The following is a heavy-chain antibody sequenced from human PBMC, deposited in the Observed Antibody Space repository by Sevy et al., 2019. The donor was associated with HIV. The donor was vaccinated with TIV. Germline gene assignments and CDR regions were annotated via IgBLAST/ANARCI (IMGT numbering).Heavy chain of an antibody. CDR3: ARLATIAKFAFDY. CDR2: INPNSGGT. V-gene: IGHV1-2*02. J-gene: IGHJ4*02. Sequence: ASVKVSCKASGYTFTGYYMHWVRQAPGQGLEWMGWINPNSGGTNYAQKFQGRVTMTRDTSISTAYMELSRPRSDDTAVYYCARLATIAKFAFDYWGQGTLVTVSS. D-gene: IGHD5-12*01. CDR1: GYTFTGYY.